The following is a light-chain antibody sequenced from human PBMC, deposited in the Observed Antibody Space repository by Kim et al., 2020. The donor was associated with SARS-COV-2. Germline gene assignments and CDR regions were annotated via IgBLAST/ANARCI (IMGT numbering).Light chain of an antibody. J-gene: IGLJ3*02. Sequence: SSELTQDPAVCVALGQTVRITCQGDSLRNYYASWYQQMPGQAPVLVIYGENKRPSGIPDRFSGSTSRGTASLTITGAQAEDEADYFCNSRDSSGSHLMFGGGTKLTVL. CDR1: SLRNYY. CDR2: GEN. CDR3: NSRDSSGSHLM. V-gene: IGLV3-19*01.